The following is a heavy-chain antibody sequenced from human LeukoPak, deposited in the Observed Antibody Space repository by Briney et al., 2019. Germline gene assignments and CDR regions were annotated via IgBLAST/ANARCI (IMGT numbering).Heavy chain of an antibody. D-gene: IGHD3-10*01. CDR2: IYYSGST. J-gene: IGHJ4*02. CDR1: GGSVSSGSYY. Sequence: ASETLSLTCTVSGGSVSSGSYYWSWIRQPPGKGLEWIGHIYYSGSTNYNPSLKSRVSISVDTSKNQFSLKLSSVTAADTAVYYCARRVYGSGNHFEYWGQGTLVTVSS. V-gene: IGHV4-61*01. CDR3: ARRVYGSGNHFEY.